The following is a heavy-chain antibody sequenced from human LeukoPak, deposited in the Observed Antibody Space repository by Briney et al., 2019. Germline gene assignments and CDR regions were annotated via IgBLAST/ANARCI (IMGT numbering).Heavy chain of an antibody. V-gene: IGHV3-30*04. J-gene: IGHJ3*02. CDR2: ISKDGNSQ. CDR1: GFTFSSYA. CDR3: AGESFDI. Sequence: PGRSLRLSCAGSGFTFSSYALDWVRQAPGKGLEWVAVISKDGNSQNYADSVKGRFTISRDNSKNTLYLQMNSLRPEDTAVYYCAGESFDIWGQGTTVTVSS.